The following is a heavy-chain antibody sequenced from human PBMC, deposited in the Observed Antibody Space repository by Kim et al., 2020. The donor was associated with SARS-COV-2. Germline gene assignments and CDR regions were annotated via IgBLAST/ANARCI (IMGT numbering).Heavy chain of an antibody. D-gene: IGHD3-22*01. J-gene: IGHJ4*02. Sequence: KGRFTISRDDSNNTLYLKMNSLKTEDTAVYYCTTLSGFFPYDSSGYYFDYWGQGTLVTVSS. CDR3: TTLSGFFPYDSSGYYFDY. V-gene: IGHV3-15*01.